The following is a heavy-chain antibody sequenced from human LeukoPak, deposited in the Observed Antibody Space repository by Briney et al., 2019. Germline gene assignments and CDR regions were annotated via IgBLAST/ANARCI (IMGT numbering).Heavy chain of an antibody. CDR1: GDSVSSNSAA. CDR3: TSRVTGTIAAFDI. J-gene: IGHJ3*02. Sequence: SQTLSLTCVLSGDSVSSNSAAWNWIRQSPSRCLEWQGTTYYRSKWYFDYAVSVKSRINITPDTSKNQFSLQLNSVTPEDTAVYYCTSRVTGTIAAFDIWGQGTMVTVSS. D-gene: IGHD1-20*01. V-gene: IGHV6-1*01. CDR2: TYYRSKWYF.